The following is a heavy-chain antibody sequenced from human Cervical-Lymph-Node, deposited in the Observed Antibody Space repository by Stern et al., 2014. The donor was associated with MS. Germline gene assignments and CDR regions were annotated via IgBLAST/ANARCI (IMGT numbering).Heavy chain of an antibody. CDR1: GYTFTSYY. V-gene: IGHV1-46*03. J-gene: IGHJ4*02. Sequence: VQLVESGAEVKKPGASVKVSCKASGYTFTSYYIHWVRQAPGQGLECMGMINPSGGSTSYAQKFQGRLTMTRDTSTSTVYMELSSLRSEDTAVYYCARVAMTSLDYWGQGTLVTVSS. CDR2: INPSGGST. CDR3: ARVAMTSLDY.